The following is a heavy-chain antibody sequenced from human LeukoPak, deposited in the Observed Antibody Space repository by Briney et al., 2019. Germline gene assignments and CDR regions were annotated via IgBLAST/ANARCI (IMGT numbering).Heavy chain of an antibody. J-gene: IGHJ4*02. CDR1: GYTFTGYY. CDR3: AREAGTAMAPFDY. D-gene: IGHD5-18*01. Sequence: ASVKVSCKASGYTFTGYYMHWVRQAPGQGLEWMGIFNPTDGGTSYAQKFQGRVTMTRDTSTSTVYMELSSLRSEDTAVYYCAREAGTAMAPFDYWGQGTLVTVSS. V-gene: IGHV1-46*01. CDR2: FNPTDGGT.